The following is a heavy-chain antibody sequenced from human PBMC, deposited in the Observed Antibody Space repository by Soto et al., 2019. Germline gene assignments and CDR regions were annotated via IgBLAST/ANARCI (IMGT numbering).Heavy chain of an antibody. CDR1: GGSISSYY. Sequence: SETLSLTCTVSGGSISSYYWSWIRQPPGKGLEWIGYIYYSGSTNYNPSLKSRVTISLDTSKNQFALKLSSVTAADTAVYYCAIDQRYYYGSGTYQYGMDVWGQGTTVTVSS. D-gene: IGHD3-10*01. CDR2: IYYSGST. CDR3: AIDQRYYYGSGTYQYGMDV. J-gene: IGHJ6*02. V-gene: IGHV4-59*01.